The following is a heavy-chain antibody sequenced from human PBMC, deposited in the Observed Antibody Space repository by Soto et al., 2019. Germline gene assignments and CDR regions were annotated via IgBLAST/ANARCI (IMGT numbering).Heavy chain of an antibody. Sequence: EVQLVESEGGLVQPGGSLRLSCEASGFIFTTSDMSWVRQAPGKGLEWISSITITGDTTHYADSVKGRFTISRDNSRNPVYLQMNSPRVDDTAVFYCGKGGGGDHGYWGQGTLVAVSS. V-gene: IGHV3-23*04. CDR2: ITITGDTT. CDR3: GKGGGGDHGY. CDR1: GFIFTTSD. D-gene: IGHD2-21*02. J-gene: IGHJ4*02.